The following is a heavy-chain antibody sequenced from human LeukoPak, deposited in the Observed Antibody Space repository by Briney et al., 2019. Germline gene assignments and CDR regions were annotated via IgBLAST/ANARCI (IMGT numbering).Heavy chain of an antibody. V-gene: IGHV3-23*01. CDR3: AKGNYYFDSSGYFHFDY. Sequence: GGSLRLSCAASGFIFSSYAMSWVRQAPGKGLEWVSVISGSGGSTYYTDSVKGRFTISRDNSKNTLYLQMNSLRAEDTAVYYCAKGNYYFDSSGYFHFDYWGQGTLVTVSS. D-gene: IGHD3-22*01. CDR1: GFIFSSYA. J-gene: IGHJ4*02. CDR2: ISGSGGST.